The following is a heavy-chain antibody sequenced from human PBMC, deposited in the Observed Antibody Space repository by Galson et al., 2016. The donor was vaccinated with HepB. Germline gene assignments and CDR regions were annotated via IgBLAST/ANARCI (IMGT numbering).Heavy chain of an antibody. CDR1: EFSLNTTVVG. J-gene: IGHJ5*02. Sequence: PALVKPTQTLTLTCTFSEFSLNTTVVGVGWIRQPPGKALEWLALIYWDDDKRYRPSLKSSLTITKETTKNQVVLTVTNMDPVDTTTYYCAFLVLTIEGIWFDHWDPGTLVTFS. D-gene: IGHD4/OR15-4a*01. V-gene: IGHV2-5*02. CDR3: AFLVLTIEGIWFDH. CDR2: IYWDDDK.